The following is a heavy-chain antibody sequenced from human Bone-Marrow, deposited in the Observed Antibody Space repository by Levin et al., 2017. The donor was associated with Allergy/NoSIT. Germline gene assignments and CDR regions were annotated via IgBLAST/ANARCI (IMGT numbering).Heavy chain of an antibody. Sequence: SETLSLTCTVSDDSISSGNYYWSWIRQPPGKGLEWIGYIDFGGSTYYNPSLKSRVTISLDTSKNQFSLKLTFVTAADTAVYFCARNHIVSARWYFDLWGRGTLVTVSS. D-gene: IGHD5/OR15-5a*01. CDR2: IDFGGST. J-gene: IGHJ2*01. V-gene: IGHV4-30-4*01. CDR3: ARNHIVSARWYFDL. CDR1: DDSISSGNYY.